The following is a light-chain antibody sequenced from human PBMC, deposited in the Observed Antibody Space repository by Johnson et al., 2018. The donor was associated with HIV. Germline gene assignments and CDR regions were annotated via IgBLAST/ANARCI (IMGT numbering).Light chain of an antibody. J-gene: IGLJ1*01. CDR1: SSNIGNNY. Sequence: VLTQPPSVSAAPGQKVAVSCSGSSSNIGNNYVSWYQQLPGTAPKLLIYDNNKRPSGIPDRFSGSKYGTSATLGITGLQTGDEADYYCGTWDSSLSAGVFGTGTNVTVL. CDR3: GTWDSSLSAGV. V-gene: IGLV1-51*01. CDR2: DNN.